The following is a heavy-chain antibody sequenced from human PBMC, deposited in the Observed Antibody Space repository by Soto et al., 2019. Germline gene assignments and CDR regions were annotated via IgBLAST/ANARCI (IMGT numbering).Heavy chain of an antibody. CDR2: IYHSGST. D-gene: IGHD2-15*01. V-gene: IGHV4-30-2*01. J-gene: IGHJ4*02. CDR3: ARHTPAISISDH. CDR1: GGSISSGGYS. Sequence: SETLSLTCAVSGGSISSGGYSWSWIRQPPGKGLEWIGYIYHSGSTYYNPSLKSRVTISVDRSKNQFSLKLSSETAADTAVYYCARHTPAISISDHWGQGTLVTVSS.